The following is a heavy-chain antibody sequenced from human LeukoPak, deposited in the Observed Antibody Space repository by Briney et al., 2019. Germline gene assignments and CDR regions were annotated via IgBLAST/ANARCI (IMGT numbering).Heavy chain of an antibody. CDR2: INHSGST. D-gene: IGHD5-18*01. CDR3: ARPNTAMVPYYFDY. Sequence: SGTLSLTCAVYGGSFSGYYWSWIRQPPGKGLEWIGEINHSGSTNYNPSLKSRVTISVDTSKNQFSLKLSSVTAADTAVYYCARPNTAMVPYYFDYWGQGTLVTVSS. V-gene: IGHV4-34*01. J-gene: IGHJ4*02. CDR1: GGSFSGYY.